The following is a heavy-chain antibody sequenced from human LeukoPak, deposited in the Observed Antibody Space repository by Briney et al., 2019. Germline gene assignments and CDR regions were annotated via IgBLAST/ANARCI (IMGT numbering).Heavy chain of an antibody. CDR1: GFTFSSYA. J-gene: IGHJ4*02. CDR2: ISGSGGST. V-gene: IGHV3-23*01. CDR3: AKDGAVAGSGPYYFDY. D-gene: IGHD6-19*01. Sequence: PGGSLRLSCAASGFTFSSYAMSWVRQAPGKGLEWVSAISGSGGSTYYADSVKGRFTISRDNSKNTLYLQMNSLRAEDTAVYYCAKDGAVAGSGPYYFDYWGQGTLVTVSS.